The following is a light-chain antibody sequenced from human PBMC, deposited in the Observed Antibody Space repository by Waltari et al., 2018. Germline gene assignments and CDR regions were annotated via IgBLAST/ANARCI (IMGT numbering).Light chain of an antibody. Sequence: EIVLTQSPGTLSLSPGERATLFCRASQSVTRTLAWYQQKPGQAPRLLIYDASSRATGIPDRFSGSGYGTDFSLPISRLEPEDFAVYYCQKYGTLPATFGQGTKVEIK. CDR2: DAS. CDR3: QKYGTLPAT. CDR1: QSVTRT. V-gene: IGKV3-20*01. J-gene: IGKJ1*01.